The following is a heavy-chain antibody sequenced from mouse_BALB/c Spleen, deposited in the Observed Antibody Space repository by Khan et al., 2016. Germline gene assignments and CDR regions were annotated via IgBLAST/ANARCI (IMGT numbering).Heavy chain of an antibody. CDR2: ISYSGST. Sequence: EVQLQESGPGLVKPSQSLSLTCTVTGYSITSDYAWNWIRQFPGNKLEWMGYISYSGSTSYNPSPKSRISITRDTSKNQFFLQLNSVTTEDTATYYCARQAPYGNPDAMDYWGQGTSVTVSS. CDR1: GYSITSDYA. J-gene: IGHJ4*01. V-gene: IGHV3-2*02. CDR3: ARQAPYGNPDAMDY. D-gene: IGHD2-10*02.